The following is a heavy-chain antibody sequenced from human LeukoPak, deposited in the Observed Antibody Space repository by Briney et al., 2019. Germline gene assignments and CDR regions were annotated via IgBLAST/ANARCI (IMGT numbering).Heavy chain of an antibody. J-gene: IGHJ4*02. CDR3: ARVAEGATYFDY. D-gene: IGHD1-26*01. CDR1: GGTFISYA. CDR2: IIPIFGTA. V-gene: IGHV1-69*05. Sequence: ASVKVSCKASGGTFISYAISWVRQAPGQGLEWMGGIIPIFGTANYAQKFQGRVTITTDESTSTAYMELSSLRSEDTAVYYCARVAEGATYFDYWGQGTLVTVSS.